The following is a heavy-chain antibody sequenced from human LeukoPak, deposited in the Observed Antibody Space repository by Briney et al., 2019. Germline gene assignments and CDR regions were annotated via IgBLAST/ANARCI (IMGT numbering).Heavy chain of an antibody. CDR1: GFTFNTHA. V-gene: IGHV3-23*01. CDR3: AKGGLTFGDSFGD. J-gene: IGHJ4*02. D-gene: IGHD3-16*01. Sequence: GGSLRLSCAASGFTFNTHALSWVRQAPGKGLEWVAAISDTGELTYSADSVRGRFAISRDNSKNTVFLQMSRLRAEDAALYYCAKGGLTFGDSFGDWGQGTLVTVSS. CDR2: ISDTGELT.